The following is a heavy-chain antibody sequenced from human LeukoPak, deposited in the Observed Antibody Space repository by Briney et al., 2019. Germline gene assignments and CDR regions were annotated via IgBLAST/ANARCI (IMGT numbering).Heavy chain of an antibody. CDR2: ITNRGSGSTI. Sequence: GGSLRLSCAASGFTFSSYEMNWVRQAPGKGLEWVSYITNRGSGSTIYYAGSVKGRFTVSRDDAKNSLYLQMDSLRVEDTAVYYCAREHSSSGWGYFDYWGQGALVTVSS. CDR1: GFTFSSYE. J-gene: IGHJ4*02. V-gene: IGHV3-48*03. D-gene: IGHD6-25*01. CDR3: AREHSSSGWGYFDY.